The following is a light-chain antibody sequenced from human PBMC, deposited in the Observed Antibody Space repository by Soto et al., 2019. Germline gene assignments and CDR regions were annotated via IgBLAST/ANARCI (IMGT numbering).Light chain of an antibody. CDR1: SSDVGGYNY. CDR2: EVS. J-gene: IGLJ2*01. CDR3: NSYTSSTTRVV. Sequence: QSVLTQPASVSGSPGQSITISCTGTSSDVGGYNYVSWYQQHPGEAPKLMIYEVSNRPSGVSNRFSGFKSGNTATLTISGLQADDEADYYCNSYTSSTTRVVFGGGTKLTVL. V-gene: IGLV2-14*01.